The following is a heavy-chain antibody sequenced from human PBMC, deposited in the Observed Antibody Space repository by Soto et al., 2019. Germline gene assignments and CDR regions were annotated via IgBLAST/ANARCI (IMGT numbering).Heavy chain of an antibody. CDR1: GYTFTSYG. D-gene: IGHD2-21*02. CDR3: ARDPGDCSVVTAPAYYWFDP. J-gene: IGHJ5*02. Sequence: QVQLVQSGAEVKKPGASVKVSCKASGYTFTSYGPSWVRQAPGQGLEWRGWVSAYTGNTNYAQKLQGRVTMTTDTSTSTAYMELRSLRSADTAVYYCARDPGDCSVVTAPAYYWFDPWGQGTLVTVSS. V-gene: IGHV1-18*01. CDR2: VSAYTGNT.